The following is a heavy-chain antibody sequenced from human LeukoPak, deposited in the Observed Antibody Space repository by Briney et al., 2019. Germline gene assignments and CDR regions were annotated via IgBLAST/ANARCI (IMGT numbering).Heavy chain of an antibody. D-gene: IGHD5-12*01. CDR2: VYYSGST. J-gene: IGHJ4*02. CDR1: GGSISSSDYY. Sequence: SETLSLTCTVSGGSISSSDYYWGWIRQPPGKGLEWIGSVYYSGSTYYNPSLKSRVTISVDTSKNQFSLKLSSVTAADTAVYYCARSWPRFLATLRKKGGGYFDYWGQGTLVTVSS. CDR3: ARSWPRFLATLRKKGGGYFDY. V-gene: IGHV4-39*07.